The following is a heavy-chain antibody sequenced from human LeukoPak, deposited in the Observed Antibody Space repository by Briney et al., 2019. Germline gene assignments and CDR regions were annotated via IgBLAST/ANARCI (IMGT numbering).Heavy chain of an antibody. CDR2: MNPNSGNT. D-gene: IGHD6-13*01. J-gene: IGHJ6*04. CDR3: ARNRQQLGEPTTSNSYYYYYGMDV. CDR1: GHTFTSYD. V-gene: IGHV1-8*01. Sequence: ASVKVSCKASGHTFTSYDINWVRQATGQGLEWMGWMNPNSGNTGYAQKFQGRVTMTRNTSISTAYMELSSLRSEDTAVYYCARNRQQLGEPTTSNSYYYYYGMDVWGKGTTVTDSS.